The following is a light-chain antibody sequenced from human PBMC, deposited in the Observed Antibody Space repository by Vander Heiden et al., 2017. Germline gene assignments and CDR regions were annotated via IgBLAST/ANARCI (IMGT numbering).Light chain of an antibody. CDR1: SSNIGSNT. CDR3: ASWDDSRNDLWV. V-gene: IGLV1-44*01. Sequence: QSVLTQPPSASGTPGQRVTISCSGSSSNIGSNTVNWYQQLPGTAPKLLIFGYNQRPSGAPARFSGSKSGPSASLAISGLQSEEEADYYCASWDDSRNDLWVFGGGTKLTVL. CDR2: GYN. J-gene: IGLJ3*02.